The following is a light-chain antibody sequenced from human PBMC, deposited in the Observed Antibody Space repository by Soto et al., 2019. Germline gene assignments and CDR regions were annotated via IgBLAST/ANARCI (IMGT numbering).Light chain of an antibody. V-gene: IGLV3-21*02. Sequence: SYELTQPASMSVAPGQTARITCGGNNIGAYSVYWYQQKSGQAPVLVVYDDTNRPSGIPGRFSGSNSGNTATLTISSVEAGDEAAYYCQVWDSDSDPSYVFGGGTKVTVL. CDR3: QVWDSDSDPSYV. CDR1: NIGAYS. J-gene: IGLJ1*01. CDR2: DDT.